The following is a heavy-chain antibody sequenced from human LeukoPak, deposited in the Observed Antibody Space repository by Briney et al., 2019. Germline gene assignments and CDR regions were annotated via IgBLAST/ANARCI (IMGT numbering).Heavy chain of an antibody. CDR3: ARGYSSNRGAFDI. D-gene: IGHD6-19*01. J-gene: IGHJ3*02. CDR1: GYTFTSYY. V-gene: IGHV1-46*01. CDR2: INPSGGST. Sequence: ASVKVSCKAFGYTFTSYYMHWVRQAPGQGLEWMGIINPSGGSTSYAQKFQGRVTMTRHTSTSTVYMELSSLRSEDTAVYYCARGYSSNRGAFDIWGQGTMVTVSS.